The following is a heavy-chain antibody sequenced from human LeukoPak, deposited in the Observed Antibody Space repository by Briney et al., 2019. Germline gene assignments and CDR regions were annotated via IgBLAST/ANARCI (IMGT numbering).Heavy chain of an antibody. CDR2: INPNSGGT. J-gene: IGHJ5*02. V-gene: IGHV1-2*02. Sequence: ASVKVSCRASGYTFTGYYMHWVRQAPGQGLELMGWINPNSGGTNYAQKFQGRVTMTRDTSIGTAYMELSRLRSDDTAVYYCARTRIAVVRFDPWGQGTLVTVSS. CDR3: ARTRIAVVRFDP. D-gene: IGHD6-19*01. CDR1: GYTFTGYY.